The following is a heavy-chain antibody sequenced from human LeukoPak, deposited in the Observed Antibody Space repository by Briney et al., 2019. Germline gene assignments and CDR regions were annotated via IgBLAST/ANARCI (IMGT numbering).Heavy chain of an antibody. V-gene: IGHV4-34*01. CDR1: GGSFGGYY. CDR2: INHSGST. J-gene: IGHJ4*02. CDR3: ARQGGHYDFWSGPRRYYFDY. D-gene: IGHD3-3*01. Sequence: SETLSLTCAVYGGSFGGYYWSWIRQPPGKGLEWIGEINHSGSTNYNPSLKSRVTISVDTSKNQFSLKLSSVTAADTAVYYCARQGGHYDFWSGPRRYYFDYWGQGTLVTVSS.